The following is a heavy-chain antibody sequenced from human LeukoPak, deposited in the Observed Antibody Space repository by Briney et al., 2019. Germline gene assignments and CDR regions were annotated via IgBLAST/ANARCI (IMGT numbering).Heavy chain of an antibody. D-gene: IGHD2-15*01. V-gene: IGHV3-66*01. CDR2: IYSGGST. CDR1: GFTVSSNY. J-gene: IGHJ2*01. Sequence: GGSLRLSCAASGFTVSSNYMSWVRQAPGKGLEWVSVIYSGGSTYYADSVKGRFTISRDNSKNTLYLQMNNLRAEDTAVYYCASVVVVAATPWYFDLWGRGTLVTVSS. CDR3: ASVVVVAATPWYFDL.